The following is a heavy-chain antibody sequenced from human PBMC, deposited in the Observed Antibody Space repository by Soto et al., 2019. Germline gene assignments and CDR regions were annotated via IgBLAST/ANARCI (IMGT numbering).Heavy chain of an antibody. J-gene: IGHJ4*02. V-gene: IGHV3-48*02. D-gene: IGHD3-10*01. CDR2: ISSSSDKT. CDR3: ARLPKGSLLTS. Sequence: LVESGGALVHPGGSLRLSCIASGFSFIDYSMNWVRQAPGKGLQRVSYISSSSDKTYYADSVKGRFTVSRDNAKNALFLEMNSLRDDDTATYYCARLPKGSLLTSWGQGTRVTVSS. CDR1: GFSFIDYS.